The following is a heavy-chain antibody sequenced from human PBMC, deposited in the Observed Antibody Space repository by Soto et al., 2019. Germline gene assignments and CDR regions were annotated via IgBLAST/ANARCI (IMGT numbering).Heavy chain of an antibody. CDR2: INGAGDT. CDR1: GFDASVNL. Sequence: GGSLRLSCAASGFDASVNLMNWARQAPGRGLEWVSVINGAGDTKYADSVKGRFAISRDTSRNTVYLQLNSLRAEDTAVYYCVRENYYYGMDVWGHGTTVTVSS. J-gene: IGHJ6*02. CDR3: VRENYYYGMDV. V-gene: IGHV3-66*01.